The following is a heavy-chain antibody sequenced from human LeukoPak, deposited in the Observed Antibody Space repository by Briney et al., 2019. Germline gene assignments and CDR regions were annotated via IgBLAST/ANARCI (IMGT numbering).Heavy chain of an antibody. CDR3: ASSLISSSQVDY. V-gene: IGHV3-21*01. Sequence: PGGSLRLSCAASGFTFSSYSMNWVRQAPGKGLEWVSSISSSSSYIYYADSVKGRFTISRDNAKNSLYLQMNRLRAEDTAVYYCASSLISSSQVDYWGQETLVTVSS. CDR2: ISSSSSYI. D-gene: IGHD6-6*01. CDR1: GFTFSSYS. J-gene: IGHJ4*02.